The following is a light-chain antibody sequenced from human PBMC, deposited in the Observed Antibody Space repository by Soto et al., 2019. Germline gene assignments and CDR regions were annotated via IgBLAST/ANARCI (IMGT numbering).Light chain of an antibody. CDR3: PSYDSSLSGWV. CDR2: GNS. J-gene: IGLJ3*02. V-gene: IGLV1-40*01. CDR1: SSNIGAGYD. Sequence: QSVLTQPPSVSGAPGQRVTISCTASSSNIGAGYDVHWYQQLPGTVPKLLIYGNSNRPSGVPDRFSGSKSGTSASLAITGLQAEDEADYYCPSYDSSLSGWVFGGGTKVTVL.